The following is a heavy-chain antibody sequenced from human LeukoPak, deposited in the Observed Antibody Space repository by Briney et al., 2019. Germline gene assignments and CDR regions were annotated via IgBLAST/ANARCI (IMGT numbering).Heavy chain of an antibody. CDR3: VGGEGDCTNGVCYFDN. Sequence: GSLRLSCAASGLSFNNYWTHWVRQGPGKGLGWVSGISSDGNNTKYADSVKRRFTISRDNVKNTVYLQMICLRVEDTAMYYGVGGEGDCTNGVCYFDNWGQGTLVTVSS. CDR2: ISSDGNNT. J-gene: IGHJ4*02. V-gene: IGHV3-74*01. D-gene: IGHD2-8*01. CDR1: GLSFNNYW.